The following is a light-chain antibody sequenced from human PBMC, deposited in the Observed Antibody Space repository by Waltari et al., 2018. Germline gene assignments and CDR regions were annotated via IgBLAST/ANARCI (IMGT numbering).Light chain of an antibody. CDR3: QTWDTTTTWV. Sequence: SLELTQPPSVSVSPGQPATITCFADKLVDKYVSWYQQRPGQSPVLVIYQDKKRPSGIPERFSGSNSGNTATLTISGAQALDEGDYYCQTWDTTTTWVFGGGTKVTVL. J-gene: IGLJ3*02. CDR2: QDK. CDR1: KLVDKY. V-gene: IGLV3-1*01.